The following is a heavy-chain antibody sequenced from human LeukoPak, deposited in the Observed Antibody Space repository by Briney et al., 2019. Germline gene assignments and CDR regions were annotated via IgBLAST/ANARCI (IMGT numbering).Heavy chain of an antibody. J-gene: IGHJ4*02. CDR1: GGTFSSYA. D-gene: IGHD3-10*01. CDR3: AREWGSGSYYNGYFDY. CDR2: IIPIFGTT. V-gene: IGHV1-69*06. Sequence: SVKVSCKASGGTFSSYAFIWVRQAPGQGLEWMGGIIPIFGTTNDAQKFQGRVTITADRTTDTAYMELSSLRSEDTAVYYCAREWGSGSYYNGYFDYWGQGTLVTVSS.